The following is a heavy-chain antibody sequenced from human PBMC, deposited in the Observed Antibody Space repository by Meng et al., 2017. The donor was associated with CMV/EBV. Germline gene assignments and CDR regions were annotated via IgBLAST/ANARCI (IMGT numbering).Heavy chain of an antibody. J-gene: IGHJ3*02. CDR2: IKQDGSEK. Sequence: GRSLRLSCAASGFTFSSYWMSWVRQAPGKGLEWVANIKQDGSEKYYVDSVKGRFTISRDNAKNSLYLQMNSLRAEDTAVYYCARGLRGPSLVRGVTHDAFDIWGQGTMVTVSS. V-gene: IGHV3-7*01. CDR3: ARGLRGPSLVRGVTHDAFDI. CDR1: GFTFSSYW. D-gene: IGHD3-10*01.